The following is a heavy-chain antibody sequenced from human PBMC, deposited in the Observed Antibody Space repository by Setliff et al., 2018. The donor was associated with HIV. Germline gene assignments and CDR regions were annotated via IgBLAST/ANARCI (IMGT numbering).Heavy chain of an antibody. V-gene: IGHV4-4*02. D-gene: IGHD4-17*01. Sequence: TSETLSLTCDVSGGSISSFNWWSWVRQSPGKGLEWIGEIYHTGSTNYSPSLKSRVTISVDKSKNQFSLKVTSVTAADTGVYYCAKGAGFYGDYTFDYWGQGNLVTVSS. J-gene: IGHJ4*02. CDR1: GGSISSFNW. CDR2: IYHTGST. CDR3: AKGAGFYGDYTFDY.